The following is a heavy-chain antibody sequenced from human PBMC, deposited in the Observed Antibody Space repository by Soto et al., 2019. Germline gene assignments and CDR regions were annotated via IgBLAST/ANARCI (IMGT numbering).Heavy chain of an antibody. J-gene: IGHJ5*02. Sequence: QLQLQESGPGLVKPSETLSLTCTVSGDSVSSDSYYWSWIRQPPGKRLEWIGYISHSGSTSYNPPLQSRVSMSIDTSKNQFFLELSSVTAADTAIYYCAREGGVLRLSNWLDPWGQGTLVTVSA. V-gene: IGHV4-61*01. D-gene: IGHD3-3*01. CDR2: ISHSGST. CDR3: AREGGVLRLSNWLDP. CDR1: GDSVSSDSYY.